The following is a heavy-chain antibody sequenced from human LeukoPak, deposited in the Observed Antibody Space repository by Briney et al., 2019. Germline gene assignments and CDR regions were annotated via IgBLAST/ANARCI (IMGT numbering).Heavy chain of an antibody. D-gene: IGHD5-18*01. CDR3: AREPLFSYGFVVRGHYFDY. CDR2: INHSGST. V-gene: IGHV4-34*01. J-gene: IGHJ4*02. CDR1: GGSCSGYY. Sequence: TSETLSLTCAVYGGSCSGYYWSWIRQPPGKGLEWIGEINHSGSTNYNPSLKSRVTISVDTSKNQFSLKLSSVTAADTAVYYCAREPLFSYGFVVRGHYFDYWGQGTLVTVSS.